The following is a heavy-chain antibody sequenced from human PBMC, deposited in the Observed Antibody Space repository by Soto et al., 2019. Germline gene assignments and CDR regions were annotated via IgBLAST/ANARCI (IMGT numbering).Heavy chain of an antibody. CDR1: GFTFSSYG. CDR2: ISYDGSNK. Sequence: QVQLVESGGGVVQPGRSLRLSCAASGFTFSSYGMHWVRQAPGKGLEWVAVISYDGSNKYYADSVKGRFTISRDNSKNTLYLQMNSLRAEDTAVYYCAKDPRDGGNSGGYDYWGQGTLVTVSS. D-gene: IGHD2-21*02. CDR3: AKDPRDGGNSGGYDY. V-gene: IGHV3-30*18. J-gene: IGHJ4*02.